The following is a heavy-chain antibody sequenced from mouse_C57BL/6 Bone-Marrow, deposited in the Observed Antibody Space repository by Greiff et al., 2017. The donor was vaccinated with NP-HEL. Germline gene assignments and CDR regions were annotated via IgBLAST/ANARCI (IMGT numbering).Heavy chain of an antibody. CDR1: GYTFTSYW. Sequence: VKLQQPGAELVRPGTSVKLPCKASGYTFTSYWMHWVKQRPGQGLEWIGVIDPSDSYTNYNQKFKGKATLTVDTSSSTAYMQLSSLTSEDSAVYYCARGDAMDYWGQGTSVTVSS. CDR3: ARGDAMDY. V-gene: IGHV1-59*01. J-gene: IGHJ4*01. CDR2: IDPSDSYT.